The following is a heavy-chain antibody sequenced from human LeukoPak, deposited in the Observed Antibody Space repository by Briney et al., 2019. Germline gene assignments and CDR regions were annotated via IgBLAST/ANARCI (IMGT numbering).Heavy chain of an antibody. CDR2: ISSDGSNK. J-gene: IGHJ4*02. CDR1: GFTFSSYA. Sequence: GSLRLSCAASGFTFSSYAMHWVRQAPGKGVEWVAVISSDGSNKYYADAVKGRFTISRDNSKNTLYLQMNSLRAEDTAVYYCARGWYYDILTGYSLFDYWGQGTLVTVSS. CDR3: ARGWYYDILTGYSLFDY. V-gene: IGHV3-30-3*01. D-gene: IGHD3-9*01.